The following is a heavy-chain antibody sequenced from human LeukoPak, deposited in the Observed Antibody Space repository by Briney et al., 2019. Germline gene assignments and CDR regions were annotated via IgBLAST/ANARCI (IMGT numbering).Heavy chain of an antibody. D-gene: IGHD1-26*01. CDR3: AKDREWEFNFDY. CDR2: ISGSGGST. Sequence: GGSLRLSCAASGFIVSSNYMSWVRQAPGKGLEWVSGISGSGGSTYYADSVKGRFTISRDNSKNTLYLQMNSLRAEDTAVYYCAKDREWEFNFDYWGQGTLVTVSS. CDR1: GFIVSSNY. J-gene: IGHJ4*02. V-gene: IGHV3-23*01.